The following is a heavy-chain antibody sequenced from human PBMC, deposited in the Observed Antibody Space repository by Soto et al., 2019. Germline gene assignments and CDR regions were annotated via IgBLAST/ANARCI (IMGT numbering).Heavy chain of an antibody. Sequence: QVQLVESGGGMVQPGRSLRLSCAASGFSFSDYAVHWVRQAPGKGLEWVAVISYDGTNQYYADSVKGRFTISRDNSKNRLYLQMNSLRPEDTAVYYCARSAEMITITRYFFDRWGQGTLVTVSS. D-gene: IGHD3-16*01. J-gene: IGHJ4*02. CDR2: ISYDGTNQ. V-gene: IGHV3-30*04. CDR3: ARSAEMITITRYFFDR. CDR1: GFSFSDYA.